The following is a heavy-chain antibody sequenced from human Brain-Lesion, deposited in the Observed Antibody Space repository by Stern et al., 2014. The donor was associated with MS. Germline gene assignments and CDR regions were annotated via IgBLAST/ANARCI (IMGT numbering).Heavy chain of an antibody. V-gene: IGHV3-33*01. J-gene: IGHJ5*02. D-gene: IGHD6-25*01. Sequence: QVQLVESGGGVVQPGRSLTLSCAASGFRFNLYGMHWVRQAPGKGLEWVAMIWYDGSNKNYADSVKGRFTISRDNSENTLFLQMNSLRAEDTAVYYCARDSSSVKGNWCDPWGQGTLVTVSS. CDR1: GFRFNLYG. CDR3: ARDSSSVKGNWCDP. CDR2: IWYDGSNK.